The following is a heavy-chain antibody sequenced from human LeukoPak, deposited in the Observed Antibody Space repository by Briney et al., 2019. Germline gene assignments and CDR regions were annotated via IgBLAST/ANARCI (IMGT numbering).Heavy chain of an antibody. CDR1: GGSITSYY. Sequence: KSSETLSLTCTVSGGSITSYYWSWIRQPAGKGLEWIGRIYTTGSTYYNHFLKSRVTMAVDTSKNQFSLRLSSVTAADTAVYYCARDHWNGGNAFDIWGQGTMVTVSS. V-gene: IGHV4-4*07. J-gene: IGHJ3*02. CDR2: IYTTGST. D-gene: IGHD1-1*01. CDR3: ARDHWNGGNAFDI.